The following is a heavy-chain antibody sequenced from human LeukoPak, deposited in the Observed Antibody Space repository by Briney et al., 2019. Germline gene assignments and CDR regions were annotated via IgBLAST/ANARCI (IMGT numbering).Heavy chain of an antibody. CDR1: GFTFSTYG. Sequence: TGGSLRLSCAASGFTFSTYGMSWVRQAPGKGLEWVSAISSSGGFTYYADSVEGRFTISRDNSKNTLSLQMNSLRAEDTAVYYCAKAPIRGGSYASWGHRTPVTVSS. CDR3: AKAPIRGGSYAS. D-gene: IGHD3-22*01. CDR2: ISSSGGFT. J-gene: IGHJ5*01. V-gene: IGHV3-23*01.